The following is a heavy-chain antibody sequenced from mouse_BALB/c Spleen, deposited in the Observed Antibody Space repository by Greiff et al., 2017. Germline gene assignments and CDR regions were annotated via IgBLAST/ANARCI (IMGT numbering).Heavy chain of an antibody. CDR1: GFNIKDTY. CDR2: IDPANGNT. Sequence: EVKLMESGAELVKPGASVKLSCTASGFNIKDTYMHWVKQRPEQGLEWIGRIDPANGNTKYDPKFQGKATITADTSSNTAYLQLSSLTSEDTAVYYCARGGYDGDYYAMDYWGQGTSVTVSS. CDR3: ARGGYDGDYYAMDY. J-gene: IGHJ4*01. V-gene: IGHV14-3*02. D-gene: IGHD2-2*01.